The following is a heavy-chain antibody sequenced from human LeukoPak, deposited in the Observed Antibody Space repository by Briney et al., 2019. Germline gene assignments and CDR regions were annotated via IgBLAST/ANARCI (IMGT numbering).Heavy chain of an antibody. CDR1: GGTFSSYA. CDR3: ARAYDSSGYYQAHAFDI. CDR2: IIPIFGTA. D-gene: IGHD3-22*01. V-gene: IGHV1-69*05. J-gene: IGHJ3*02. Sequence: ASVKVSCKASGGTFSSYAISWVRQAPGQGLEWMGGIIPIFGTANYAQKFQGRVTITTDESTSTAYMELSSLRSEDTAVYYCARAYDSSGYYQAHAFDIWGQGTMVTVSS.